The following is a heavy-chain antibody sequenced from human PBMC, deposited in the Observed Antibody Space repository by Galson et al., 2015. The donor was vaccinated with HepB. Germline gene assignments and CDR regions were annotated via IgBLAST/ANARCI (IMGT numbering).Heavy chain of an antibody. V-gene: IGHV5-51*03. CDR3: ARFLTIGGDAFDI. CDR1: GYIFSSYW. CDR2: IFPGDSDT. J-gene: IGHJ3*02. D-gene: IGHD3-3*01. Sequence: QSGAEVKKPGESLKISCKGSGYIFSSYWIGWVRQMPGKGLEWMGIIFPGDSDTRYSPSFQGQVTISADRSISTAYLQWSSLKASDTAMYYCARFLTIGGDAFDIWGQGTMVTVSS.